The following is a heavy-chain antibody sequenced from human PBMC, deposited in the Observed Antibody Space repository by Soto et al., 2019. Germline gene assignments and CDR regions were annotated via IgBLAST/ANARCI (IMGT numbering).Heavy chain of an antibody. J-gene: IGHJ2*01. V-gene: IGHV1-69*01. CDR3: VRDLIGADGVPHWFFDL. Sequence: QMQLVQSGAEVKKPGSSVKVSCKASGGTFSTYAISWVRQAPGQGLEWMGGIIPIFDTANYAQKFQGRVTITADVSTSTAYMELNSLRSEDTAVYYCVRDLIGADGVPHWFFDLWGRGTLVTVSS. D-gene: IGHD2-8*01. CDR1: GGTFSTYA. CDR2: IIPIFDTA.